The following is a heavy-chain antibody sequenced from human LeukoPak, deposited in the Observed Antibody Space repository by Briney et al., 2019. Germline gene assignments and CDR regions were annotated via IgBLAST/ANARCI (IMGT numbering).Heavy chain of an antibody. Sequence: GGSLRLSCAASGFTFSGYWMSWVRQTPEKGLEWVANIKQDGYEKYYVDSVKGRFTISRDDAKNSLYLQMNSLRADDTAIYYCARDKIVGPTTLDYWGQGTLVTVSS. CDR1: GFTFSGYW. J-gene: IGHJ4*02. CDR3: ARDKIVGPTTLDY. D-gene: IGHD1-26*01. V-gene: IGHV3-7*01. CDR2: IKQDGYEK.